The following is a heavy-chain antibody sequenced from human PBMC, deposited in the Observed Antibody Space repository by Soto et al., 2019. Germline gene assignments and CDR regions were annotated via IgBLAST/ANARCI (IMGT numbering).Heavy chain of an antibody. D-gene: IGHD4-17*01. CDR3: TRLQHDDGEDEGVDY. Sequence: EVQLDQSRVEVKKPGESLKISCKGFGYSFTNYWIGWVRQMPGRGLEWLGVIYPGDSDIRYSPSFQGQVTISADKSISTAYLQWSSLKASDTAFYYCTRLQHDDGEDEGVDYWGPGTLVTVSS. CDR1: GYSFTNYW. J-gene: IGHJ4*02. CDR2: IYPGDSDI. V-gene: IGHV5-51*03.